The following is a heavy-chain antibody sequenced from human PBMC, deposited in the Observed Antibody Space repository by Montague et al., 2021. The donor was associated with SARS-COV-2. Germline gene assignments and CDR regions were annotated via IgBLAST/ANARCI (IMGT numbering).Heavy chain of an antibody. Sequence: SETLSPTCTVTGGPISGSSDYWGWIRQSPGKGLEWIASVDYSGNTYYSPSLKSRLTISVDTSKNQFSLKLDSVTAADTALYYCARRGYSYGWGDWGQGTLVTVSS. CDR2: VDYSGNT. CDR3: ARRGYSYGWGD. J-gene: IGHJ4*02. D-gene: IGHD5-18*01. CDR1: GGPISGSSDY. V-gene: IGHV4-39*01.